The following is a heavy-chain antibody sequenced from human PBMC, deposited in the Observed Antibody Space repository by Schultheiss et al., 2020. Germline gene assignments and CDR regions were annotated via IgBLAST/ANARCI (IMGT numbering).Heavy chain of an antibody. CDR3: ARSPVYGSGSYAFDY. V-gene: IGHV4-59*01. CDR2: IYYSGST. CDR1: GGSISSYY. Sequence: SETLSLTCTVSGGSISSYYWSWIRQPPGKGLEWIGYIYYSGSTNYNPSLKSRVTISVDTSKNQFSLKLSSVTAADTAVYYCARSPVYGSGSYAFDYWGKGTLVTVSS. D-gene: IGHD3-10*01. J-gene: IGHJ4*02.